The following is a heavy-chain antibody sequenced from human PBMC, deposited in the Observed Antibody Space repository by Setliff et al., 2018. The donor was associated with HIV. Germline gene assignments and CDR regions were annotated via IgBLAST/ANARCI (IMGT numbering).Heavy chain of an antibody. Sequence: PSETLSLTCTVSGGSISSYYWSWIRQPPGKGLEWIGYIYYSGSTNYNPSLKSRVTISVDTSKNQFSLKLSSVTAADTAVYYCARHKPQPYYFDYWGQGTLVTVSS. CDR2: IYYSGST. V-gene: IGHV4-59*08. CDR3: ARHKPQPYYFDY. J-gene: IGHJ4*02. CDR1: GGSISSYY.